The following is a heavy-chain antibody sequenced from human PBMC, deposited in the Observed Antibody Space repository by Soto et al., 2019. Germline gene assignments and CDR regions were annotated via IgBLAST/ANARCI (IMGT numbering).Heavy chain of an antibody. CDR1: GFTISNNY. J-gene: IGHJ4*02. Sequence: SDTLSLTCPVYGFTISNNYWTLFRQPPGKGLEWIGEISPSGTTKYIPSLKSRGTISVDTSRKQFFLKVTSVSAADTAVYYCATSLWFGTQPEIWGPGTLVTVSS. CDR3: ATSLWFGTQPEI. CDR2: ISPSGTT. V-gene: IGHV4-34*08. D-gene: IGHD3-10*01.